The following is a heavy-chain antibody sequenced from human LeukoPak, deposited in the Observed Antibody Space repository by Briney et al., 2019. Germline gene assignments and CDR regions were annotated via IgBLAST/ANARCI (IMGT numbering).Heavy chain of an antibody. CDR2: MSRDGGQK. J-gene: IGHJ6*03. D-gene: IGHD3-9*01. CDR1: GFTSSNYG. V-gene: IGHV3-7*01. Sequence: GGSLRLSCAASGFTSSNYGMNWVRQAPGKGLEWVSNMSRDGGQKYYVDSVKGRFTISRDNANNTLYLRMYSVRADDTGVSYCVRKRPFHNYEGPGYHMDVWGKGTTVTVSS. CDR3: VRKRPFHNYEGPGYHMDV.